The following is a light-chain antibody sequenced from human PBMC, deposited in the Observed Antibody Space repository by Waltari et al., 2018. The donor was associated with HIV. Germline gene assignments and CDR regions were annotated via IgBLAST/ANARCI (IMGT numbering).Light chain of an antibody. CDR3: AAWDDSLSGG. J-gene: IGLJ3*02. CDR2: RNN. CDR1: SSNLGSNY. V-gene: IGLV1-47*01. Sequence: QSVLTQPPSASGTPGPRVTISCSGSSSNLGSNYVYWYQQLPGTAPKLLIYRNNQRPSGVPDRFSGSKSGTSASLAISGLRSEDEADYYCAAWDDSLSGGFGGGTKLTVL.